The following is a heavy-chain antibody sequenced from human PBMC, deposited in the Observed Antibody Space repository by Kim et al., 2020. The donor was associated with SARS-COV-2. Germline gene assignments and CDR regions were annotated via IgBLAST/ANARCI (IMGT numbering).Heavy chain of an antibody. CDR1: GFSVSNTA. J-gene: IGHJ6*01. V-gene: IGHV3-23*01. D-gene: IGHD1-26*01. Sequence: GGSLRLSCSVSGFSVSNTAMNWVRQAPGKGLEWVSAISGHGLDTYYVDSVKGRLTISRDTSKNTVYLQMNSLRAEDTAVYYCAKDVWDYSGMDAWGPGTTVTVSS. CDR3: AKDVWDYSGMDA. CDR2: ISGHGLDT.